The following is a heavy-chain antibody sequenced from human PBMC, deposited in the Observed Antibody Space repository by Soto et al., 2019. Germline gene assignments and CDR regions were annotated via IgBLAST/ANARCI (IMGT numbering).Heavy chain of an antibody. V-gene: IGHV3-11*01. J-gene: IGHJ4*02. CDR1: GFTFSDYY. CDR3: AGDSPWGSGSYDY. D-gene: IGHD3-10*01. CDR2: ISSSGSTI. Sequence: GGSLRLSCAASGFTFSDYYMSWIRQAPGKGLEWVSYISSSGSTIYYADSVKGRFTISRDNTKNSLYLQMNSLRAEDTAVYYCAGDSPWGSGSYDYWGQGTLVTVSS.